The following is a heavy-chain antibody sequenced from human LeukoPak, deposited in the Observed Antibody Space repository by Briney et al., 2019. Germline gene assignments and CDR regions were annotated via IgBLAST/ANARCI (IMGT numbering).Heavy chain of an antibody. D-gene: IGHD3-9*01. CDR3: AKGYYFDILSGYSSLDS. CDR1: GFTFSSYA. Sequence: PGGSLRLSCAASGFTFSSYAMHWVRQAPGKGLEWVAFISYDGSNKYYADSVKGRFTISRDDSKNTLYLQMNSLRAEDTAAYYCAKGYYFDILSGYSSLDSWGQGTLVTVSS. V-gene: IGHV3-30*04. CDR2: ISYDGSNK. J-gene: IGHJ4*02.